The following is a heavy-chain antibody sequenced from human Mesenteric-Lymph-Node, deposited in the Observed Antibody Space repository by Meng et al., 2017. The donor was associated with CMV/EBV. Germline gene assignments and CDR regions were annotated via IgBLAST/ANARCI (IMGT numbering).Heavy chain of an antibody. J-gene: IGHJ5*02. CDR1: GGTFSSYA. CDR2: IIPILGIA. D-gene: IGHD5-18*01. CDR3: ARALGYSYGYGVSWFDP. Sequence: SVKVSCKASGGTFSSYAISWVRQAPGQGLEWMGGIIPILGIANYAQKFQGRVTITADESTSTAYMELSSLRSEDTAVYYCARALGYSYGYGVSWFDPWGQGTLVTVSS. V-gene: IGHV1-69*10.